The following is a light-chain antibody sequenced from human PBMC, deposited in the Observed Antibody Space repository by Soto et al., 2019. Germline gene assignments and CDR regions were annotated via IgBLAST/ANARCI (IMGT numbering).Light chain of an antibody. Sequence: DIQMTQSPSTLCGSVGHRVTITCRASQTISSWLAWYQQKPGKAPKLLIYAAYSLQSGITSRFSGSVSGTDFTLTISSLQPDDFATYYCQPYETFSGTFGPGTQVEIK. V-gene: IGKV1-5*01. CDR1: QTISSW. J-gene: IGKJ1*01. CDR3: QPYETFSGT. CDR2: AAY.